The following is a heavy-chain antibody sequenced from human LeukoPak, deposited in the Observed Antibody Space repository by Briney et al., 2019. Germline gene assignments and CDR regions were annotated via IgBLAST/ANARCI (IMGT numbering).Heavy chain of an antibody. CDR2: INHSGGT. CDR1: GGSFSGYY. J-gene: IGHJ5*02. Sequence: SETLSLTCAVYGGSFSGYYWSWIRQPPGKGLEWIGEINHSGGTKYNPSLKSRVTISVDTSKNQFSLKLSSVTAADTAVYYCARDRDWFDPWGQGTLVTVSS. V-gene: IGHV4-34*01. CDR3: ARDRDWFDP.